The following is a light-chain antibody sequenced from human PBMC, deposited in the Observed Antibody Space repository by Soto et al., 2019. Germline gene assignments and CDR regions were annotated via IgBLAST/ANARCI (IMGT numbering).Light chain of an antibody. V-gene: IGLV2-14*01. Sequence: QSVLTQPASVSGSLGQSITISCTGTSSDVGGYNYVSWYQQHPGKAPKVIIYEVSNRPSGVSNRFFGSKSGNTASLTISGLQPEDEADYSCSSYTSISTYVFGNGTKVTVL. CDR3: SSYTSISTYV. CDR2: EVS. CDR1: SSDVGGYNY. J-gene: IGLJ1*01.